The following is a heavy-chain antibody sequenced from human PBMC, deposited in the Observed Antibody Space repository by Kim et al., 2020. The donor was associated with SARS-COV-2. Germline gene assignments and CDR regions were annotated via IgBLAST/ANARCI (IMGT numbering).Heavy chain of an antibody. CDR1: GGSISSYY. D-gene: IGHD3-3*01. CDR3: ARHPRITIFGVVIIGWFDP. J-gene: IGHJ5*02. Sequence: SETLSLTCTVSGGSISSYYWSWIRQPPGKGLEWIGYIYYSGSTNYNPSLKSRVTISVDTSKNQFSLKLSSVTAADTAVYYSARHPRITIFGVVIIGWFDPWGQGTLVTVSS. V-gene: IGHV4-59*08. CDR2: IYYSGST.